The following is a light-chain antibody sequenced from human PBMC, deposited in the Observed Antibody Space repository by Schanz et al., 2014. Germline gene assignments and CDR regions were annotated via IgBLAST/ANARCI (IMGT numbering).Light chain of an antibody. CDR1: QSVSSN. V-gene: IGKV3-15*01. CDR2: GAS. J-gene: IGKJ1*01. Sequence: EIVMTQSPSTLSVSPGERATLSCRASQSVSSNLAWYQQKPGQAPRLLIYGASTRATGIPARFSGSGSGTEFTLTITSLQSEDVATYYCQKYNSAPWTFGQGTKVEIK. CDR3: QKYNSAPWT.